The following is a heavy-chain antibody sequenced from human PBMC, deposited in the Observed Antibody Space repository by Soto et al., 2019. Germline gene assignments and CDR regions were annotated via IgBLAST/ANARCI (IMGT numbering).Heavy chain of an antibody. V-gene: IGHV3-21*01. CDR1: GFTFSSYA. Sequence: GGSLRLSCAASGFTFSSYAMHWVRQAPGKGLEWVSSISGDRSYIYYADSVKGRFTISRDNAKNSLFLEMNSLRVEDTAVYYCVRDLSAYNWFDLWGPGTLVTVSS. CDR3: VRDLSAYNWFDL. CDR2: ISGDRSYI. J-gene: IGHJ5*01.